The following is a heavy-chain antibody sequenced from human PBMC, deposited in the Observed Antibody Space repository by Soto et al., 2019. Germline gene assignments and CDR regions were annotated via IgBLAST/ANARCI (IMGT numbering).Heavy chain of an antibody. CDR1: GFAFTSSA. Sequence: EVQLLESGGGLVQPGGSLRLSCAASGFAFTSSAMAWVRQAPGKGLQWVSAITVAGGGTYYADSVKGRFTISRDNSKNTLFLQMNSLSAEDTALCFCAKWPPSPKMGVTTHWGQGTLVSVSS. J-gene: IGHJ4*02. CDR2: ITVAGGGT. V-gene: IGHV3-23*01. CDR3: AKWPPSPKMGVTTH. D-gene: IGHD1-26*01.